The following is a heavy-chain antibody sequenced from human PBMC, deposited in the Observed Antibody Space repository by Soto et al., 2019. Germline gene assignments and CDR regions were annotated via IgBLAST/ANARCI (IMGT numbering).Heavy chain of an antibody. Sequence: QVQLQESGPGLVKPSGTLSLTCSVSGDSISSGHWWTWVRQPPGKGLEWIGEIYHSGSTNYSPSLKSRVTISVDKSKNQFSMKLTSVISADTAVYYCAREPNYGGNAGYFDYWGQGTLVTVSP. D-gene: IGHD4-17*01. CDR1: GDSISSGHW. CDR2: IYHSGST. CDR3: AREPNYGGNAGYFDY. J-gene: IGHJ4*02. V-gene: IGHV4-4*02.